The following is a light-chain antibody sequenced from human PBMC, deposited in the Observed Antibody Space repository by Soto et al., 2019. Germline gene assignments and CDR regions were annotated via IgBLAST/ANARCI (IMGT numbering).Light chain of an antibody. V-gene: IGKV1-9*01. Sequence: DIQLTQSPSFLSATVGDRVTITCRASQPISNYLAWYQQKPGKAPELLIYSASTLQTGVPSRFSGSSGSGSWTEFSLTIRDLQPEDFATYYCLQLNRYPLTFGGGTKVDI. J-gene: IGKJ4*01. CDR2: SAS. CDR3: LQLNRYPLT. CDR1: QPISNY.